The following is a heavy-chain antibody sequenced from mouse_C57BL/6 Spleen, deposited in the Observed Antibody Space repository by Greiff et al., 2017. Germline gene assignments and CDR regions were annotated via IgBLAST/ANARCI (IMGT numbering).Heavy chain of an antibody. Sequence: QVQLQQPGAELVRPGSSVKLSCKASGYTFTSYWMHWVKQRPIQGLEWIGNIDPSDSEPHYNQKFKDKATLTVDKSSSTAYMQLSSLTSEDSAVYYCARRDYEYYYAMHYGGQETSVTVSS. V-gene: IGHV1-52*01. CDR1: GYTFTSYW. J-gene: IGHJ4*01. CDR3: ARRDYEYYYAMHY. D-gene: IGHD1-1*01. CDR2: IDPSDSEP.